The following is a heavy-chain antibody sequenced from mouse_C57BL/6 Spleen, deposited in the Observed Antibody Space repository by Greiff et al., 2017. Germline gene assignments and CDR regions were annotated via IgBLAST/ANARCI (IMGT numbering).Heavy chain of an antibody. D-gene: IGHD2-4*01. J-gene: IGHJ4*01. CDR3: ARRRYDYDYAMDY. CDR1: GFTFSDYG. CDR2: ISSGSSTI. Sequence: EVMLVESGGGLVKPGGSLKLPCAASGFTFSDYGMHWVRQAPEKGLEWVAYISSGSSTIYYADTVKGRFTISRDNAKNTLFLQMTSLRSEDTAMYYCARRRYDYDYAMDYWGQGTSVTVSS. V-gene: IGHV5-17*01.